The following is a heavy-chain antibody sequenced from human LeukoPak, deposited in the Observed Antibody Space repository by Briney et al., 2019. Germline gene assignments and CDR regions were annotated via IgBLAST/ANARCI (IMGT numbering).Heavy chain of an antibody. CDR1: GFTFSSYG. CDR2: IWYDGSNK. V-gene: IGHV3-33*01. J-gene: IGHJ4*02. D-gene: IGHD1-20*01. Sequence: GGSLRLSCAASGFTFSSYGMHWVRQAPGKGLEWVAVIWYDGSNKYYADSVKGRFTISRDNSKNTLYLQMNSLRAEDTAVYYCARGGYNWNYFDYWGQGTLVTVSS. CDR3: ARGGYNWNYFDY.